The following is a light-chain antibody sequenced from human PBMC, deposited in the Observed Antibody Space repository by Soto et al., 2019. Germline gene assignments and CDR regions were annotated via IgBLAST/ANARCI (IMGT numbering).Light chain of an antibody. J-gene: IGKJ2*01. CDR2: DAA. CDR3: QQRSNWPMYT. Sequence: EIVLTQSPATLSLSPGERATLSCRASQSVSSYLAWYQQKPGQAPRRLIYDAANRATGIPARFSGSGSGTDFTLTISSLEHEDFAVYYCQQRSNWPMYTFGQGTKLEIK. CDR1: QSVSSY. V-gene: IGKV3-11*01.